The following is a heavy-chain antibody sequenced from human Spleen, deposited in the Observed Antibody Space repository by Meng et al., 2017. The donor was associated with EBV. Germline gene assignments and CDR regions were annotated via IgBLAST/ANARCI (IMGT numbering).Heavy chain of an antibody. D-gene: IGHD4-17*01. J-gene: IGHJ4*02. CDR3: ARGGTRRYGDYDALDF. CDR2: IIPMFGTP. CDR1: GGTFSSYA. V-gene: IGHV1-69*01. Sequence: QVQLVQSGTEVKKPGSSAKVSCTASGGTFSSYALNWVRQAPGLGLEWMGGIIPMFGTPNYAQKFQGRVFIYADESTSTSYMELSGLTSDDTAIYYCARGGTRRYGDYDALDFWGQGTLVTVSS.